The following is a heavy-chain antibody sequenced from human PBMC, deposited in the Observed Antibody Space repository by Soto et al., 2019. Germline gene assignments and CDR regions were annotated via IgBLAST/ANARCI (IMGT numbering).Heavy chain of an antibody. CDR3: ARDVTMVRGVIGYYGMYV. CDR2: IIPIFGTA. CDR1: GGTFSSYA. V-gene: IGHV1-69*06. D-gene: IGHD3-10*01. Sequence: QVQLVQSGAEVKKPGSSVKVSCKASGGTFSSYALSWVRQAPGQGLEWMGGIIPIFGTANYAQKFQGRVTITADKSTSTAYMELSSLRSEATAVYYCARDVTMVRGVIGYYGMYVWGQGTTVTVAS. J-gene: IGHJ6*02.